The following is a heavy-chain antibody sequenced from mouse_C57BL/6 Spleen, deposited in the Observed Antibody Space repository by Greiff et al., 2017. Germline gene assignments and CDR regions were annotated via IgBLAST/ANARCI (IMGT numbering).Heavy chain of an antibody. CDR2: ISSGGDYI. CDR3: TRESTTVVALHYYAMDY. J-gene: IGHJ4*01. CDR1: GFTFSSYA. D-gene: IGHD1-1*01. V-gene: IGHV5-9-1*02. Sequence: EVKVVESGEGLVKPGGSLKLSCAASGFTFSSYAMSWVRQTPEKRLEWVAYISSGGDYIYYADTVKGRFTISRDNARNTLYLQMSSLKSEDTAMYYCTRESTTVVALHYYAMDYWGQGTSVTVSS.